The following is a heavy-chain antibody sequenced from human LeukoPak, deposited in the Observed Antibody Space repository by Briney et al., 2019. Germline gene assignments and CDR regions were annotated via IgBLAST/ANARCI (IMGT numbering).Heavy chain of an antibody. J-gene: IGHJ5*02. Sequence: SVKVSCKASGYTFSSYAMNWVRQAPGQGLEWMGGIIPMFGTANYAQKFQGRVTITADESANIAYMELSSLRSEDTAVYYCARGPFPPAATVATNNWFDPWGQGTLVTVSS. CDR3: ARGPFPPAATVATNNWFDP. CDR2: IIPMFGTA. V-gene: IGHV1-69*13. CDR1: GYTFSSYA. D-gene: IGHD6-13*01.